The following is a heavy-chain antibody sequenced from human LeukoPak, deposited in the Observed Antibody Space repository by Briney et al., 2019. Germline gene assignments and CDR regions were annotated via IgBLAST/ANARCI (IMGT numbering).Heavy chain of an antibody. CDR3: ARGVAVAGGNWFDP. D-gene: IGHD6-19*01. CDR1: GGSISSYY. CDR2: IYYSGSP. Sequence: SSETLSLTCTVSGGSISSYYWSWIRQPPGKGLEWIGYIYYSGSPHYNPSLKSRVAISVDTSKNQFSLRLSSVTAADTAVYYCARGVAVAGGNWFDPWGQGIVVTVSS. V-gene: IGHV4-59*12. J-gene: IGHJ5*02.